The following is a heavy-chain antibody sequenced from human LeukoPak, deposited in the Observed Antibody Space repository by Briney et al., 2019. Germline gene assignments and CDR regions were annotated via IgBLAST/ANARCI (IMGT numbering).Heavy chain of an antibody. Sequence: GGSLRLSCTASGFTFGDYAMSWFRQAPGKGLEWVGFIRGKAYGGTTEYAASVKGRFTISRDDSKSIAYLQVNSLKTEDTAVYYCTRDRPLYDILTGHDAFDIWGQGTMVTVSS. CDR2: IRGKAYGGTT. CDR1: GFTFGDYA. J-gene: IGHJ3*02. V-gene: IGHV3-49*03. D-gene: IGHD3-9*01. CDR3: TRDRPLYDILTGHDAFDI.